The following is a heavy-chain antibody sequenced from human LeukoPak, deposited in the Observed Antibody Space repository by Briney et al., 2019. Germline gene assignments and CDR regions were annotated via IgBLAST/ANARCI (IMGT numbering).Heavy chain of an antibody. CDR3: ASSPINYYDSSGYPVSYYFDY. V-gene: IGHV4-30-4*08. Sequence: SETLSLXCTVSGGSISSGDYYWSWIRQPPGKGLEWIGYIYYSGITYYNPSLKSRVTISVDTSKNQFSLKLSSVTAADTAVYYCASSPINYYDSSGYPVSYYFDYWGQGTLVTVSS. J-gene: IGHJ4*02. CDR2: IYYSGIT. D-gene: IGHD3-22*01. CDR1: GGSISSGDYY.